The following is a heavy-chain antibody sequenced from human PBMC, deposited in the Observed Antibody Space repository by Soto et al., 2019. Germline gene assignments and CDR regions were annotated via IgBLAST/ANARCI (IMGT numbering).Heavy chain of an antibody. J-gene: IGHJ6*02. CDR1: GGTFSSYA. CDR2: IIPIFGTA. Sequence: QVQLVQSGAEVKKPGSSVKVSCKASGGTFSSYAISWVRQAPGQGLEWMGGIIPIFGTANYAQKFQGRVTLTADESTSTAYMELSSLRSEDTAVYYCARASIVLVPAATYYYYYYGMDVWGQGTTVTVSS. D-gene: IGHD2-2*01. V-gene: IGHV1-69*12. CDR3: ARASIVLVPAATYYYYYYGMDV.